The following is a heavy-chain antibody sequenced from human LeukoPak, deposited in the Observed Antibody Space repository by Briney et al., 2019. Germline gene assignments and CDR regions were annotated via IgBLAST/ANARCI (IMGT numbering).Heavy chain of an antibody. CDR2: IWSDGTNK. J-gene: IGHJ4*02. CDR3: EREITSGILALDY. Sequence: GGALRLSCAAHGFTLSSYAMSWVRQAPGKGLVWVAVIWSDGTNKYYADSVKGRFTISRDNSRNTLYLKMNSLRAEETAVYYCEREITSGILALDYWGQGTLVTVSS. CDR1: GFTLSSYA. D-gene: IGHD2/OR15-2a*01. V-gene: IGHV3-33*08.